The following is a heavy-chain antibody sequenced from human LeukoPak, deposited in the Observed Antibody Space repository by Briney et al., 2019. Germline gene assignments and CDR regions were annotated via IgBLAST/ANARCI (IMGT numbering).Heavy chain of an antibody. D-gene: IGHD2-21*02. CDR1: GFTVSSNY. J-gene: IGHJ3*02. V-gene: IGHV3-66*01. Sequence: GGSLRLSCAASGFTVSSNYMSWVRQAPGKGLEWVSVIYSGGSTYYADSVKGRFTISRDNAENSLYLQMSSLRAEDTAVYYCASYCVGDCGLDAFDIWGQGTMVTVSS. CDR2: IYSGGST. CDR3: ASYCVGDCGLDAFDI.